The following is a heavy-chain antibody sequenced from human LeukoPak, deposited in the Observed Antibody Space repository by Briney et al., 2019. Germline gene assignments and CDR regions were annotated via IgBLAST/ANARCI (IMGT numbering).Heavy chain of an antibody. CDR1: GYILTNNW. J-gene: IGHJ4*02. D-gene: IGHD3-10*01. V-gene: IGHV5-51*01. Sequence: GESLKISCKVSGYILTNNWIGWVRQMPGKGLEWMGIIYPGDSDTRYSPSFQGQVTISADKSISTAYLQWSSLKASDTAMYYCARSYYGSAPSHDYWGQGTLVTVSS. CDR2: IYPGDSDT. CDR3: ARSYYGSAPSHDY.